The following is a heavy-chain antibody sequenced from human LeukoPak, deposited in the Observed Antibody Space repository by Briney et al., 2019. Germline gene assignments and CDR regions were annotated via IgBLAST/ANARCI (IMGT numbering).Heavy chain of an antibody. J-gene: IGHJ3*02. D-gene: IGHD2-21*02. CDR3: ARQIGGDSNDAFDI. CDR2: IYVGDSDT. V-gene: IGHV5-51*01. Sequence: GESLKISCRGDRDIFYNLWIAWVRQMPGKGLEWMGSIYVGDSDTRYSPSFQGQVTISVDKSISTAYLQWSSLKASDTAMYYCARQIGGDSNDAFDIWGQGTMVTVSS. CDR1: RDIFYNLW.